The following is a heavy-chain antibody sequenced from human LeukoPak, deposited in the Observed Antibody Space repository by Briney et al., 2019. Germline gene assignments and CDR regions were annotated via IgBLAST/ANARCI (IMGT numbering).Heavy chain of an antibody. CDR3: ARWATSYDF. D-gene: IGHD3-10*01. CDR1: GFTFSGYY. Sequence: PGGSLRLSCAASGFTFSGYYMSWIRQAPGKGLESISFISSSSTTIYYADSVKGRFTISRDNAKNSLFLQMNSLRAEDTAVYFCARWATSYDFWGQGTLVTVSS. V-gene: IGHV3-11*04. J-gene: IGHJ4*02. CDR2: ISSSSTTI.